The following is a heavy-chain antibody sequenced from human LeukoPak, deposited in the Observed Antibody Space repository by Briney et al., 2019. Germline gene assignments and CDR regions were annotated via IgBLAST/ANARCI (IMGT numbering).Heavy chain of an antibody. CDR1: GGSFSGYY. Sequence: PSETLSLTCAVYGGSFSGYYWSWIRQPPGKGLEWIGEINHSGSTNYNPSLKSRVTISVDTSKNQFSLKLSSVTAADTAVYYCAREDSLYYCDSSGYYYYWGQGTLVTVSS. CDR3: AREDSLYYCDSSGYYYY. CDR2: INHSGST. V-gene: IGHV4-34*01. J-gene: IGHJ4*02. D-gene: IGHD3-22*01.